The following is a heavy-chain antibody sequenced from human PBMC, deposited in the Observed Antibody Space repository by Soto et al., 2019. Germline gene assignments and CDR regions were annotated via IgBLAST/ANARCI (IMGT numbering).Heavy chain of an antibody. D-gene: IGHD1-7*01. CDR3: ARASRYYWNYMMY. Sequence: QVQLVQSGAEVKKPGASVKVSCKASGYTFSNDGITWVRQAPGQGLEWMGWVSAYNGNTNYAQNFKGRVTMTTDTSTSTAYMEVRSLRYDDTAVYFCARASRYYWNYMMYWGPGTPDTGSS. CDR1: GYTFSNDG. J-gene: IGHJ4*02. CDR2: VSAYNGNT. V-gene: IGHV1-18*01.